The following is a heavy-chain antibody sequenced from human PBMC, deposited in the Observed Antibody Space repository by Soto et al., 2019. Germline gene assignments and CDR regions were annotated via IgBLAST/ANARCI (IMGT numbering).Heavy chain of an antibody. CDR1: GGSISSSSYY. J-gene: IGHJ5*02. CDR3: ALLGGPIDP. D-gene: IGHD3-16*01. CDR2: IYYSGST. V-gene: IGHV4-39*01. Sequence: QLQLQESGPGLVKPSETLSLTCTVSGGSISSSSYYWGWIRQPPGKGLEWIGSIYYSGSTYYNPSLKSRVTIAVDTSKNQFSLKLSYVTAADTAVYYCALLGGPIDPWGQGTLVTVSS.